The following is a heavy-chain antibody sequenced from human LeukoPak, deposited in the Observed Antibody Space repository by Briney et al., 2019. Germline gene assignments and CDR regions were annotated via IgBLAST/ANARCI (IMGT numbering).Heavy chain of an antibody. CDR2: IKAKAHGWTI. CDR3: TTDGVGVEGATYDN. CDR1: GFTFINAW. Sequence: GGSLRLACAASGFTFINAWIALGRQAPGKGLELDGRIKAKAHGWTIEYAAPVKGRFTISRDDSKNPLYLQMNSVKTEDPAVYYCTTDGVGVEGATYDNWGQGTLVSVSS. D-gene: IGHD1-26*01. J-gene: IGHJ4*02. V-gene: IGHV3-15*01.